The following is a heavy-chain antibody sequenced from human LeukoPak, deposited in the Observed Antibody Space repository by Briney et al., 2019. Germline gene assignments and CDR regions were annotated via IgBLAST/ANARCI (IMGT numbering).Heavy chain of an antibody. CDR2: ISSSSSTI. V-gene: IGHV3-48*01. J-gene: IGHJ4*02. CDR3: ARDGDYGGGGY. Sequence: PGGSLRLSCAASGFTFSSYSMNWVRQAPGKGLEWVSYISSSSSTIYCADSVKGRFTISRDNAKNSLYLQMNSLRAEDTAVYYCARDGDYGGGGYWGQGTLVTVSS. D-gene: IGHD4-17*01. CDR1: GFTFSSYS.